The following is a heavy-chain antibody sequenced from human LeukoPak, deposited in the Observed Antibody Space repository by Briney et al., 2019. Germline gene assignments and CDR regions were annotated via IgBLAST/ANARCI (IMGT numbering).Heavy chain of an antibody. J-gene: IGHJ4*02. CDR1: GFNFDRYT. D-gene: IGHD5-18*01. CDR3: AKELDTMFFDY. CDR2: AGWAGSTT. Sequence: AGGSLRLSCATSGFNFDRYTIHWVRQAPGKGLEWVSLAGWAGSTTYYSDSVRGRFTISRDSGKNSVYLQMNSLTTDDTAFYFCAKELDTMFFDYWGQGALVTVSS. V-gene: IGHV3-43*01.